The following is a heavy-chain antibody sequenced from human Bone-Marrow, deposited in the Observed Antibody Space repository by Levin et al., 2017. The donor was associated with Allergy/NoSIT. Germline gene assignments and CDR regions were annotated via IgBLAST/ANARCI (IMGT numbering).Heavy chain of an antibody. D-gene: IGHD2-15*01. J-gene: IGHJ1*01. Sequence: GESLKISCAASGFTFSSYAMSWVRQAPGKGLEWVSAISGSGGSTYYADSVKGRFTISRDNSKNTLYLQMNSLSAEDTAVYYCAKGVSGSWKEYFQHWGQGTLVTVSS. CDR1: GFTFSSYA. CDR2: ISGSGGST. V-gene: IGHV3-23*01. CDR3: AKGVSGSWKEYFQH.